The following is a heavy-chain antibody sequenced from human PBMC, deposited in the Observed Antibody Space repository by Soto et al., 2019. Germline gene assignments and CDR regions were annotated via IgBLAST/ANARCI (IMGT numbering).Heavy chain of an antibody. CDR1: GYTFTSYY. CDR2: INPSGGST. J-gene: IGHJ4*02. CDR3: AIPITDLSYSSGSPFDY. V-gene: IGHV1-46*03. D-gene: IGHD6-19*01. Sequence: ASVKVSCKASGYTFTSYYMHWVRQAPGQGLEWMGIINPSGGSTSYAQKFQGRVTMTRDTSTSTVYMELSSLRSEDTAVYYCAIPITDLSYSSGSPFDYWGQGTLVTVSS.